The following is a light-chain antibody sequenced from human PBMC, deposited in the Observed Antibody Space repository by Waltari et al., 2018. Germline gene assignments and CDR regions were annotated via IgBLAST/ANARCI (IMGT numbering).Light chain of an antibody. Sequence: SYELTQPPSVSMSPGQTASLPCSGDKLGDKYVCWYQKKPGQPPVLVIYQDNKRPSGIPERFSGSNSGKTATLTISGTQALDEADYYCQAWDSSTVIFGGGTKLTVL. J-gene: IGLJ2*01. CDR3: QAWDSSTVI. CDR2: QDN. V-gene: IGLV3-1*01. CDR1: KLGDKY.